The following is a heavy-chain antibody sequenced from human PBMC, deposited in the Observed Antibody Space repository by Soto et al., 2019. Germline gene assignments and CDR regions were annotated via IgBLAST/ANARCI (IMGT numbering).Heavy chain of an antibody. CDR3: VKGPSQGSSVFGPLDF. D-gene: IGHD3-3*01. CDR2: ISHDGSKK. V-gene: IGHV3-30*18. CDR1: GFTFSTHG. J-gene: IGHJ4*02. Sequence: GGSLRLSCAASGFTFSTHGMHWVRKAPGKGPERVAVISHDGSKKYYVESVEGRFSISRDNSKNTVFLQMSSLRPEDTAVYYCVKGPSQGSSVFGPLDFWGQGT.